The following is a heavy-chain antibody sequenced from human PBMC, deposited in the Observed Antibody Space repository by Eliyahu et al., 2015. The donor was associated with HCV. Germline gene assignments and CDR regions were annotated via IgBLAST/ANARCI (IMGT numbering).Heavy chain of an antibody. J-gene: IGHJ5*02. CDR1: GGSISSYY. CDR2: IYFSGGT. V-gene: IGHV4-59*01. Sequence: QVQLQESGPGLVKPSETLSLTCTVSGGSISSYYWSWIRQPPGKGLEWIGYIYFSGGTTYNPSLKSRVTISADTSKNQFSLKLNSVTAADTAVYYCASGGGGIAVAGTGGWFDPWGQGTLVTVSS. D-gene: IGHD6-19*01. CDR3: ASGGGGIAVAGTGGWFDP.